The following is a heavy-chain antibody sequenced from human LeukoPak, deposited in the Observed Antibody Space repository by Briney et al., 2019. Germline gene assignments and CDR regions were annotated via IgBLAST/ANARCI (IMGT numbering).Heavy chain of an antibody. CDR1: GYTFTIYG. Sequence: ASVTVSFKGSGYTFTIYGSSWVRQAPGQGLERVGGISAYNGNTNYAQKLQGRVTMTTDTSTSTAYMELRSLRSDDTAVYYCAVHYYDSSGYDDYWGQGTLVTVSS. J-gene: IGHJ4*02. CDR3: AVHYYDSSGYDDY. CDR2: ISAYNGNT. D-gene: IGHD3-22*01. V-gene: IGHV1-18*01.